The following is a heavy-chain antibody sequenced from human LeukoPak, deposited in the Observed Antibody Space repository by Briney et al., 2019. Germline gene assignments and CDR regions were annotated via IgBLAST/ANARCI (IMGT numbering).Heavy chain of an antibody. D-gene: IGHD2-8*01. V-gene: IGHV1-18*01. CDR3: ARVVRSDSFDYDYYYAMDV. CDR2: ISDYNGNT. J-gene: IGHJ6*02. Sequence: ASVKVSCKASGFTFTRYSITWVRQAPGKGHEGMGWISDYNGNTNYAQKYQGRVTMTTDTSTRTAYMELRSLRSDDTAVYYCARVVRSDSFDYDYYYAMDVWGQGSTVTVSS. CDR1: GFTFTRYS.